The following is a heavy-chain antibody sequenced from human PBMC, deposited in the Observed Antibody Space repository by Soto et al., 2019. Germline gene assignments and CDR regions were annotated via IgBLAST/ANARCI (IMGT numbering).Heavy chain of an antibody. CDR3: ATMGFCGPGCYSFDY. V-gene: IGHV1-24*01. D-gene: IGHD2-21*02. CDR2: FDPEGSDT. Sequence: ASVKVSCKVSGYTLSELAILWVRQAPGKGFEWMGGFDPEGSDTIYAQKFQGRVTMTSDTSTETAYMELESLTSEDTAFYYCATMGFCGPGCYSFDYWGQGTLVNVSS. J-gene: IGHJ4*02. CDR1: GYTLSELA.